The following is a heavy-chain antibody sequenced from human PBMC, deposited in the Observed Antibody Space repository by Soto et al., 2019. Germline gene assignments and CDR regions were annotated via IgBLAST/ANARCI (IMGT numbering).Heavy chain of an antibody. D-gene: IGHD3-10*01. V-gene: IGHV3-33*01. Sequence: HPGGPLRLSCAASGFTFSSYGMHWVRQAPGKGLEWVAVIWYDGSNKYYADSVKGRFTISRDNSKNTLYLQMNSLRAEDTAVYYCASMSGTFDYWGQGTLVTVSS. J-gene: IGHJ4*02. CDR2: IWYDGSNK. CDR1: GFTFSSYG. CDR3: ASMSGTFDY.